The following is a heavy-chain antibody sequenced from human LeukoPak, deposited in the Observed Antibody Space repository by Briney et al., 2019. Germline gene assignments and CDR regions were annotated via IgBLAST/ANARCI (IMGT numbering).Heavy chain of an antibody. Sequence: GASVKVSCKASGYTFTSYYMHWVRQAPGQGLEWMGIINPSGGSTSYAQKFQGRVTMTRDTSTSTVYMELSSLRSEDTAVYYCARAKPDLGYCSNTSCSLAYFVFDYWGQGTLVTVSS. J-gene: IGHJ4*02. V-gene: IGHV1-46*01. D-gene: IGHD2-2*01. CDR2: INPSGGST. CDR1: GYTFTSYY. CDR3: ARAKPDLGYCSNTSCSLAYFVFDY.